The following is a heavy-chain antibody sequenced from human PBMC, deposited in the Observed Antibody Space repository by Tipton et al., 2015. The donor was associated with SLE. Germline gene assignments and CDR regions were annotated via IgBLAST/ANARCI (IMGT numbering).Heavy chain of an antibody. Sequence: SWVRQPPGKGLEWIGWISAYNGNTDYAQKLQGRVTMTTDTSTSTAYMELRSLRSEDTAVYYCAIAVAGTLFFDYWGQGALVTVSS. D-gene: IGHD6-19*01. CDR3: AIAVAGTLFFDY. J-gene: IGHJ4*02. V-gene: IGHV1-18*01. CDR2: ISAYNGNT.